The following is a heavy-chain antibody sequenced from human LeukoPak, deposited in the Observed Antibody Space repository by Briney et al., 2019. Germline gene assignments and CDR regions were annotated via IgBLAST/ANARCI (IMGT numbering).Heavy chain of an antibody. CDR2: ISYDGSNK. V-gene: IGHV3-30-3*01. J-gene: IGHJ4*02. Sequence: GGSLRLSCAASGFTFSSYAMHWVRQAPGKGLEWVAVISYDGSNKYYADSVKGRFTISRDNSKNTLYLQMNSLRAEDTAVYYCARAYCSGGSCYFDYWGQGTLVTVSS. CDR1: GFTFSSYA. CDR3: ARAYCSGGSCYFDY. D-gene: IGHD2-15*01.